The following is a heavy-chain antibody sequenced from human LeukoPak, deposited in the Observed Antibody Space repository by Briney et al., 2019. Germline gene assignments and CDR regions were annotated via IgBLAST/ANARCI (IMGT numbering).Heavy chain of an antibody. Sequence: GGSLRLSCAASGFTFSDYYMSWIRQAPGKGLEWVSYISSSGSTIYYADSVKGRFTISRDNAKDSLYLQMNSLRAEDTAVYYCARGGVLWVSANLFDYWGQGTLVTVSS. D-gene: IGHD2/OR15-2a*01. CDR2: ISSSGSTI. CDR3: ARGGVLWVSANLFDY. J-gene: IGHJ4*02. CDR1: GFTFSDYY. V-gene: IGHV3-11*01.